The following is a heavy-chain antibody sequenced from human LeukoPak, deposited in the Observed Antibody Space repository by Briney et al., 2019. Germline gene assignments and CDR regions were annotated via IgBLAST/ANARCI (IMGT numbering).Heavy chain of an antibody. D-gene: IGHD2-2*01. CDR3: ARETDSTLFDY. J-gene: IGHJ4*02. CDR2: ISSSGSTI. V-gene: IGHV3-48*03. CDR1: GFTFNIYE. Sequence: PGGSLRLSCAASGFTFNIYEMNWVRQAPGKGLEWVSYISSSGSTIYYADPVTGRFTISRDNARDSLYLQMNSLRVEDTAVYYCARETDSTLFDYWGQGTLVTVSS.